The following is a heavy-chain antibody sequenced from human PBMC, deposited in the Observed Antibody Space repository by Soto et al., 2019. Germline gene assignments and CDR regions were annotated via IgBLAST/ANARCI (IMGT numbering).Heavy chain of an antibody. D-gene: IGHD2-2*01. J-gene: IGHJ3*02. CDR1: GFTFSSYS. CDR3: AKAASGIVVREDI. Sequence: GGSLRLSCAASGFTFSSYSVSWVRQAPGKGLEWVSAISGSGGSTYYADSVKGRFTISRDNSKNTLYLQMNSLRAEDTAVYYCAKAASGIVVREDIWGQGTMVTVSS. CDR2: ISGSGGST. V-gene: IGHV3-23*01.